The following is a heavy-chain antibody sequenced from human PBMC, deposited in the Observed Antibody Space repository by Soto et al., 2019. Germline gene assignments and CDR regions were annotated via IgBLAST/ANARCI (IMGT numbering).Heavy chain of an antibody. J-gene: IGHJ4*02. V-gene: IGHV1-3*01. CDR3: ARDGVRSWPGGPGWKGF. Sequence: ASVKVSCKASGYTFTSYAMHWVRQAPGQRLEWMGWINAGNGNTKYSQKFQGRVTITRDTSASTAYMELSSLRSEDTAVYYCARDGVRSWPGGPGWKGFCGQAPLVTVSS. CDR1: GYTFTSYA. D-gene: IGHD6-13*01. CDR2: INAGNGNT.